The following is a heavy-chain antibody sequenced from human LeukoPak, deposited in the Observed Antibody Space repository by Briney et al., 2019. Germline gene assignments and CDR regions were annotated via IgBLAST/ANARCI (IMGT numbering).Heavy chain of an antibody. CDR3: ATLRYYHYYYMDV. D-gene: IGHD2-21*01. V-gene: IGHV4-39*07. J-gene: IGHJ6*03. Sequence: SETLSLTCTVSGGSISSSTYYWGWIRQPPGKGLEWIGSIYYSGSTYYNPSLKSRVTISVDTSKNQFSLKLSSVTAADTAVYYCATLRYYHYYYMDVWGKGTTVTVSS. CDR2: IYYSGST. CDR1: GGSISSSTYY.